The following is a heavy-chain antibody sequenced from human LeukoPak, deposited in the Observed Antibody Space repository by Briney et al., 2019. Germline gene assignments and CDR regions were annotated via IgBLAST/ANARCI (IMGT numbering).Heavy chain of an antibody. CDR2: MSYDGSNN. CDR3: ARDRPIAARPDSAFDI. J-gene: IGHJ3*02. D-gene: IGHD6-6*01. V-gene: IGHV3-30*01. CDR1: GFTFSSYA. Sequence: GESLTLSCAASGFTFSSYAMHWFRQPPAKGLEWVAVMSYDGSNNYYADSVKGRFTISRDNSKNTLYLQMNSLRAEDTAVYYCARDRPIAARPDSAFDIWGQGTMVTVSS.